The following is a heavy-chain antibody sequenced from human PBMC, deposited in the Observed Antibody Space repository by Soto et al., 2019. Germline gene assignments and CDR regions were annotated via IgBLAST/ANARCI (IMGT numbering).Heavy chain of an antibody. CDR2: IIPIFGTA. CDR3: ARGRPTYYDFWSGPYNAFDI. CDR1: GFTFSSSA. J-gene: IGHJ3*02. Sequence: SVKVSCEASGFTFSSSAISWVRQAPGQGLEWMGGIIPIFGTANNAQKFQCRVTITADESTRTAYMELSSLRSEYTALYYCARGRPTYYDFWSGPYNAFDIWGKGTMVTVSS. V-gene: IGHV1-69*13. D-gene: IGHD3-3*01.